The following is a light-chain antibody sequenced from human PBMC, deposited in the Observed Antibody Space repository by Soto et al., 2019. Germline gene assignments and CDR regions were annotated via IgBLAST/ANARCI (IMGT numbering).Light chain of an antibody. CDR1: SSDVGGYNY. CDR3: SAYSSVTTRWV. J-gene: IGLJ3*02. Sequence: QSALTQPASVSGSPGQSITISCTGTSSDVGGYNYVSWYQQHPGKAPKLIIYEVSHRPSGVSDRFSGSKSGNTASLTVSGLQAEDEADYYCSAYSSVTTRWVFGGGTKLTVL. CDR2: EVS. V-gene: IGLV2-14*01.